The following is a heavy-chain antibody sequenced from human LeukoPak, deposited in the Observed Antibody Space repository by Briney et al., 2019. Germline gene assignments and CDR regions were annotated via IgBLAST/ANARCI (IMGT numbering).Heavy chain of an antibody. CDR3: ARDYRSSSGWTVDY. CDR1: GFTFSSYS. Sequence: GGSLRLSCAASGFTFSSYSMNWVRQAPGKGLEWVSYVSSSSSTIYYADSVKGRFTISRDNAKNSLYLQMHSLRDEDTAVYYCARDYRSSSGWTVDYWGQGTLVTVSS. V-gene: IGHV3-48*02. D-gene: IGHD6-25*01. J-gene: IGHJ4*02. CDR2: VSSSSSTI.